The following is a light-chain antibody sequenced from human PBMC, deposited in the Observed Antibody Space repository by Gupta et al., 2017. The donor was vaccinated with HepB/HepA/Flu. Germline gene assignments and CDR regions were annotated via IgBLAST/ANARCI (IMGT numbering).Light chain of an antibody. CDR3: QSADSSGSYVV. CDR2: KDN. J-gene: IGLJ2*01. V-gene: IGLV3-25*03. Sequence: SYDLPPPPSVSVPPGQTARITCSGDALPKQYACWYQQKPGQAPLLVIYKDNERPSGIPERFSGSSSGTTVTLTISGVQAEDEADYYCQSADSSGSYVVFGGGTKLTVL. CDR1: ALPKQY.